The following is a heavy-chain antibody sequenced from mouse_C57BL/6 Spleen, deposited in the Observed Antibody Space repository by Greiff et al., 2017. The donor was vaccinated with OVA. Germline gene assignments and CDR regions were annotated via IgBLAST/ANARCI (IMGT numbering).Heavy chain of an antibody. CDR3: ARCSTAPDY. CDR2: INPGSGGT. CDR1: GYAFTNYL. V-gene: IGHV1-54*01. Sequence: VQLQESGAELVRPGTSVKVSCKASGYAFTNYLIEWVKQRPGQGLEWIGVINPGSGGTNYNEKFKGKATLTADKSSSTAYMQLSSLTSEDSAVYFCARCSTAPDYWGQGTTLTVSS. D-gene: IGHD4-1*02. J-gene: IGHJ2*01.